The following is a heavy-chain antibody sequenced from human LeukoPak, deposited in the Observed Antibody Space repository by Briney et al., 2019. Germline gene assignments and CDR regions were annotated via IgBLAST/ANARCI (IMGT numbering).Heavy chain of an antibody. V-gene: IGHV3-7*04. CDR1: GFTFRTYW. D-gene: IGHD1-14*01. CDR3: ARDNNAAFDI. Sequence: GGSLRLSCTASGFTFRTYWMGWVRQAPGKGLDWVANIKPDGSAQYYVDSVRGRFTVSRDNAKNSLYLQMSSLSAEDTAVYYCARDNNAAFDIWGLGTMVTASS. CDR2: IKPDGSAQ. J-gene: IGHJ3*02.